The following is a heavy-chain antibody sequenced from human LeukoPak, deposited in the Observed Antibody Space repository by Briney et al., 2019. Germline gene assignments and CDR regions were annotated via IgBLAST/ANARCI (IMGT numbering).Heavy chain of an antibody. CDR3: AKSAGYCSGGSCHSEYFQH. V-gene: IGHV3-21*04. CDR1: GFTFSSYS. D-gene: IGHD2-15*01. Sequence: GSLRLSCAASGFTFSSYSMNWVRQAPGKGLEWVSSISSSSSYIYYADSVKGRFTISRDNAKNSLYLQMNSLRAEDTAVYYCAKSAGYCSGGSCHSEYFQHWGQGTLVTVSS. J-gene: IGHJ1*01. CDR2: ISSSSSYI.